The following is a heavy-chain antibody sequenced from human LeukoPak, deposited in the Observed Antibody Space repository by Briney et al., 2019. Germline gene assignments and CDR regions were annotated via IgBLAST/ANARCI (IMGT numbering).Heavy chain of an antibody. J-gene: IGHJ6*02. CDR1: GFTFSSYE. CDR3: ARVRAAYYYGMDV. Sequence: GGSLRLSCAASGFTFSSYEPNWVRQAPGKGLEWVSYISSSGSATYYADSVRGRFTVSRDNAKNSLSLQMNSLRAEDTAVYYCARVRAAYYYGMDVWGRGTTVTVSS. CDR2: ISSSGSAT. V-gene: IGHV3-48*03.